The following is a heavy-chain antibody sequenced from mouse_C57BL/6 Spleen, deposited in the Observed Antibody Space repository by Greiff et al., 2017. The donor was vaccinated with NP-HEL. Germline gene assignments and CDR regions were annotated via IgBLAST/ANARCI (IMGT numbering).Heavy chain of an antibody. V-gene: IGHV2-6-1*01. CDR3: ARQEGITTVVAYYAMDY. D-gene: IGHD1-1*01. Sequence: QVQLKQSGPGLVAPSQSLSITCTVSGFSLTSYGVHWVRQPPGKGLEWLVVIWSDGSTTYNSALKSRLSISKDNSKSQVFLKMNSLQTDDTAMYYCARQEGITTVVAYYAMDYWGQGTSVTVSS. CDR1: GFSLTSYG. J-gene: IGHJ4*01. CDR2: IWSDGST.